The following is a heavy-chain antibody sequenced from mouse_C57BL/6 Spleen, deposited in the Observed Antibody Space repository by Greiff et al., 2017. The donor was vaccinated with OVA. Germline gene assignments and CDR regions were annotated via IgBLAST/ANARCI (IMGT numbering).Heavy chain of an antibody. Sequence: VQLQQSGPELVKPGASVKISCKASGYTFTDYYMNWVKQSHGKSLEWIGDINPNNGGTSYNQKFKGKATLTVDKSSSTAYMELRSLTSEDSAVYYCASYSSSSFAYWGQGTLVTVSA. CDR2: INPNNGGT. CDR1: GYTFTDYY. D-gene: IGHD1-1*01. CDR3: ASYSSSSFAY. V-gene: IGHV1-26*01. J-gene: IGHJ3*01.